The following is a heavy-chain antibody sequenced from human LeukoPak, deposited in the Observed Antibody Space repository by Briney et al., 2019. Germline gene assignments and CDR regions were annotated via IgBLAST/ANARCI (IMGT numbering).Heavy chain of an antibody. CDR3: ARDLSRAGDFWSGYYTYYYYYMDV. V-gene: IGHV3-74*01. CDR2: INSDGSST. D-gene: IGHD3-3*01. CDR1: GFTFSSYW. Sequence: PGGSLRLSCAASGFTFSSYWMHWVRQAPGKGLVWLSRINSDGSSTSYADSVKGRFTISRDNAKNTLYLQMNSLRAEDAAVYYCARDLSRAGDFWSGYYTYYYYYMDVWGKGTTVTVSS. J-gene: IGHJ6*03.